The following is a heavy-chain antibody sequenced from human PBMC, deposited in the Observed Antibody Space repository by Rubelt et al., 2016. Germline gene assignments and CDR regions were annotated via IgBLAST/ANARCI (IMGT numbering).Heavy chain of an antibody. V-gene: IGHV4-4*02. Sequence: QVQLQESGPGLVKPSGTLSLTFAVSGGSISSSNWWSWVRQPPGKGLEWIGAIYHSGSTKYNPSLQSRVTISVDTSKNQFSLKLSSVTAADTAVYYCASLRITGYSSGWYYFDYWGQGTLVTVSS. CDR3: ASLRITGYSSGWYYFDY. D-gene: IGHD6-19*01. J-gene: IGHJ4*02. CDR2: IYHSGST. CDR1: GGSISSSNW.